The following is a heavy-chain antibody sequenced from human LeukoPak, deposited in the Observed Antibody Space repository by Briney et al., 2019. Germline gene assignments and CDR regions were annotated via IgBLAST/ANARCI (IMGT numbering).Heavy chain of an antibody. D-gene: IGHD1-26*01. CDR2: INPSGGST. CDR1: GYTFTSYY. Sequence: GASVKVSCKASGYTFTSYYMHWVRQAPGQGLEWMGIINPSGGSTSYAQKFQGRVTMTRDMSTSTVYMELSSLRSEDTAVYYCARDGASRGSYYPGYFDYWGQGTLVTVSS. V-gene: IGHV1-46*01. CDR3: ARDGASRGSYYPGYFDY. J-gene: IGHJ4*02.